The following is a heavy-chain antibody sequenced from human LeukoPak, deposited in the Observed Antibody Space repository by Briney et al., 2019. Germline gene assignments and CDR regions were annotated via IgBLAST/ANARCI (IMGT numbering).Heavy chain of an antibody. CDR1: GYTFTSYA. J-gene: IGHJ4*02. V-gene: IGHV1-69*13. D-gene: IGHD4-17*01. CDR3: ARHYYGDYWYYFDY. CDR2: IIPIFGTA. Sequence: ASVKVSCKASGYTFTSYAISWVRQAPGQGLEWMGGIIPIFGTANYAQKFQGRVTITADESTSTAYMELSSLRSEDTAVYYCARHYYGDYWYYFDYWGQGTLVTVSS.